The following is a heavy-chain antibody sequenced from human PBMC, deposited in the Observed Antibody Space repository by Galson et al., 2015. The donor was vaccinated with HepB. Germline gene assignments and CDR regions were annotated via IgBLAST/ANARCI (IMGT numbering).Heavy chain of an antibody. J-gene: IGHJ2*01. V-gene: IGHV3-15*01. CDR3: TTLYYDILTGYYRADWYFDL. CDR1: GFTFSSYG. CDR2: IKSKTDGGTT. Sequence: SLRLSCAASGFTFSSYGMHWVRQAPGKGLEWVGRIKSKTDGGTTDYAAPVKGRFTISRDDSKNTLYLQMNSLKTEDTAVYYCTTLYYDILTGYYRADWYFDLWGRGTLVTVSS. D-gene: IGHD3-9*01.